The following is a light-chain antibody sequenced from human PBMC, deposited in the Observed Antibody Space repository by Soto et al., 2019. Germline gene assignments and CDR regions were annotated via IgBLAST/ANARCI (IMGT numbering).Light chain of an antibody. J-gene: IGKJ1*01. CDR2: GAS. CDR1: QSVSSN. CDR3: QQYNNWPPET. V-gene: IGKV3-15*01. Sequence: EIVMTQSPATLSVSPGERATLSCRASQSVSSNLAWYQQEPGQAPRLLIYGASTRATGIPARFSGSGSGTEFSLTISSLQSEDFAVYYSQQYNNWPPETFGQGTKVEIK.